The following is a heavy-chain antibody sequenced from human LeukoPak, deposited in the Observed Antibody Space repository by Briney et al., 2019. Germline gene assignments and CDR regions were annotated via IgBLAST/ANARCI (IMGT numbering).Heavy chain of an antibody. Sequence: ASVKVSCKSSGYTFTSYGISRVRQAPGQGLEWMGWISAYNGNTNYAQKLQGRVTMTTDTSTSTAYMELRSLRSDDTAVYYCARRVTVTNFDYWGQGTLVTVSS. CDR3: ARRVTVTNFDY. D-gene: IGHD4-17*01. J-gene: IGHJ4*02. CDR1: GYTFTSYG. CDR2: ISAYNGNT. V-gene: IGHV1-18*01.